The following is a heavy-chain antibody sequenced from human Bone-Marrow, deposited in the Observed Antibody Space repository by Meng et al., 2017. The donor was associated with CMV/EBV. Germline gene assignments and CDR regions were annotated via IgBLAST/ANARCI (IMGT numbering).Heavy chain of an antibody. J-gene: IGHJ6*02. V-gene: IGHV1-69*05. CDR2: IIPIFGTA. D-gene: IGHD4-23*01. Sequence: SVKASCKASGGTFSSYTINWVRQDPGQGLEWMGGIIPIFGTANNAQKFQGRATITTDESTNTAYMELSSLRSEDTAVYYCVKEARWPYGMAVWGQGTTGTVSS. CDR3: VKEARWPYGMAV. CDR1: GGTFSSYT.